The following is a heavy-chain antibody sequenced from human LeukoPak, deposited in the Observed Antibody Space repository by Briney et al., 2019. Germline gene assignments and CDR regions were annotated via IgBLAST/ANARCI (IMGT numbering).Heavy chain of an antibody. V-gene: IGHV3-9*01. CDR3: AKGKWGYDILTGYYVGTDTSFDY. D-gene: IGHD3-9*01. J-gene: IGHJ4*02. CDR1: GFTFDDYA. CDR2: ISWNSGSI. Sequence: GRSLRLSCAASGFTFDDYAMHWVRQAPGKGLEWVSGISWNSGSIGYADSVKGRFTISRDNAKNSLCLQMNSLRAEDTALYYCAKGKWGYDILTGYYVGTDTSFDYWGQGTLVTVSS.